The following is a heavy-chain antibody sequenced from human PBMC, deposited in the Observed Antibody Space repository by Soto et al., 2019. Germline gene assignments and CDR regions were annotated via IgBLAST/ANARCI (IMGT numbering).Heavy chain of an antibody. CDR2: IIPILNTA. CDR1: GDTFRAFG. V-gene: IGHV1-69*08. D-gene: IGHD2-8*01. CDR3: ARGTNAVGSESAFDI. J-gene: IGHJ3*02. Sequence: QVQLVQSGAEVRKPGSSVKVSCQVSGDTFRAFGITWVRQAPGHGLEWMGRIIPILNTADYAQKVQGRVTIAADRSTNAAYMEWSSLRSDDTAVYFCARGTNAVGSESAFDIWGQGTTVTVSS.